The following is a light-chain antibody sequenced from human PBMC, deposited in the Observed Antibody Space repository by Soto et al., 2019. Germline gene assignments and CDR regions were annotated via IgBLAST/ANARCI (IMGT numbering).Light chain of an antibody. Sequence: VLTQSPGTLSLATGERATLSCRASQSVSSSYLASYQQKPGQAPRLLIYGASSRATGIPDRFSGSGSGTDFTLTISRLEPEDFAVYYCQQYGSSPRTFCQGTKVDIK. CDR3: QQYGSSPRT. CDR1: QSVSSSY. V-gene: IGKV3-20*01. CDR2: GAS. J-gene: IGKJ1*01.